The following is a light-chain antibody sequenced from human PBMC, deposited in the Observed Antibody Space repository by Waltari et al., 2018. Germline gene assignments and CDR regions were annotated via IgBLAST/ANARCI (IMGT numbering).Light chain of an antibody. Sequence: QSVLTQPASVSGSPGQSITISCTGTSSDLGTYNYVSWYQQHPGRAPKLIIFDVHVRPSWVSIRFSGSKSGNAAFLTISVLQTEDEGQFYCCSYTTTGPVVFGGGTKLTVL. CDR3: CSYTTTGPVV. J-gene: IGLJ2*01. V-gene: IGLV2-14*03. CDR2: DVH. CDR1: SSDLGTYNY.